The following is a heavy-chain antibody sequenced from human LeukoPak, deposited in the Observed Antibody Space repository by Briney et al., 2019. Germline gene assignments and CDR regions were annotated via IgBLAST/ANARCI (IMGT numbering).Heavy chain of an antibody. V-gene: IGHV3-20*04. D-gene: IGHD5-12*01. CDR2: INWNGGST. CDR3: AKTHYDLLDV. Sequence: GGSLRLSCAASGFTFDDYGMSWVRQAPGKGLEWVSGINWNGGSTGYADSVKGRFTISRDDSKSTLYLQMNSLRAEDTGTYYCAKTHYDLLDVWGQGTTVTVSS. CDR1: GFTFDDYG. J-gene: IGHJ6*02.